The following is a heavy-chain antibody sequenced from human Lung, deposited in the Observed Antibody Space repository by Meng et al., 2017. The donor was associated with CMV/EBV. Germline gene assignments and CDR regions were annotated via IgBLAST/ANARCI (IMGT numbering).Heavy chain of an antibody. V-gene: IGHV4-39*07. CDR2: IYFSGNT. Sequence: QLHLRESGPGQVHPWETLSLSCSVSGGSISSNSYYWGWIRQSPGKGLEWIGSIYFSGNTYYNPSLKSRVTMSVGTAQNKFSLTLMSVTAADTAVYYCVTETGYNYDNWGQGALVTVSS. CDR1: GGSISSNSYY. D-gene: IGHD5-24*01. J-gene: IGHJ4*02. CDR3: VTETGYNYDN.